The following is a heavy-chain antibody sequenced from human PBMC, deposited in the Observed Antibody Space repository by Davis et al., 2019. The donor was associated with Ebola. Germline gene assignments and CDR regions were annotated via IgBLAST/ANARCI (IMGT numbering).Heavy chain of an antibody. CDR2: ISAYNGNT. D-gene: IGHD3-3*01. J-gene: IGHJ4*02. V-gene: IGHV1-18*01. Sequence: ASVKVSCKASGYTFTSYGISWVRQAPGQGLEWMGWISAYNGNTNYAQKLQGRVTMTTDTSTSTAYMELRSLRSNDTAVYYCARATLTIFGVVTHFDYWGQGTLVTVSS. CDR3: ARATLTIFGVVTHFDY. CDR1: GYTFTSYG.